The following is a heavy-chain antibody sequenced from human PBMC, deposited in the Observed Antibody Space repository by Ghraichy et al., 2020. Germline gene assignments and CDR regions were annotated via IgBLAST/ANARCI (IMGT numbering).Heavy chain of an antibody. J-gene: IGHJ6*02. V-gene: IGHV3-48*03. Sequence: GGSLRLSCTGSGFTLNNFVMNWVRQAPGKGLEWLSFNSSSGRKMYYADSVKGRFTISRDNANNSVYLDMSSLRAEDTAVYFCARDRREWLQNFYYYYGMDVWGQGTTVTVSS. D-gene: IGHD3-3*01. CDR2: NSSSGRKM. CDR3: ARDRREWLQNFYYYYGMDV. CDR1: GFTLNNFV.